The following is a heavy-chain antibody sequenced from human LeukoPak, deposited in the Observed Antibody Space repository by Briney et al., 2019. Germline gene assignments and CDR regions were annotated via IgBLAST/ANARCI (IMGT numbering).Heavy chain of an antibody. D-gene: IGHD3-22*01. V-gene: IGHV1-69*04. Sequence: SSVKVSFKASVCTYIRYPISWLRPARGQGLEWMGRIIPIFGIANYAQKFQGRVRSTAEKSTNTAYIELSSLRAEDTAEYYCARGVWYFYDSSGYYRLGMDVWGQGTTVTVSS. CDR3: ARGVWYFYDSSGYYRLGMDV. CDR2: IIPIFGIA. J-gene: IGHJ6*02. CDR1: VCTYIRYP.